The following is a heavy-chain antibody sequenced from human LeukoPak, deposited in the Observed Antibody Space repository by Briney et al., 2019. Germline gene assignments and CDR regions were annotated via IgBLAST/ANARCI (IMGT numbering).Heavy chain of an antibody. V-gene: IGHV3-23*01. Sequence: GGSLRLSCAASGFTFSSYAMSWVRQAPGKGLEWVSAISGSGGSTYYADSVKGRFTISRDNSKNTLYLQMNSLRAEDTAVYYCAKEGYCSSTSCYFARDWFDPWGQGTLVTVSS. CDR3: AKEGYCSSTSCYFARDWFDP. CDR2: ISGSGGST. J-gene: IGHJ5*02. D-gene: IGHD2-2*01. CDR1: GFTFSSYA.